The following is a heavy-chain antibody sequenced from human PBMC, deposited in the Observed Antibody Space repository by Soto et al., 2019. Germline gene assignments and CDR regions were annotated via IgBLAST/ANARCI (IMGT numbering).Heavy chain of an antibody. CDR1: GFTFSSYA. CDR3: AKGGSSYYFDY. J-gene: IGHJ4*02. Sequence: EVQLLESEGGLVQPGGSLRLSCAASGFTFSSYAMSWVRQAPGKGLEWVSVISSSGGSTYYADSVKGRFTISRDNSKNTLYLQMNSLRAEDTAVYYCAKGGSSYYFDYWGQGTLVTVSS. V-gene: IGHV3-23*01. D-gene: IGHD2-15*01. CDR2: ISSSGGST.